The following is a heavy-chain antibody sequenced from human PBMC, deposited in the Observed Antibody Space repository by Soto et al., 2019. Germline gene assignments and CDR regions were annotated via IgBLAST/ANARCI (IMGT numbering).Heavy chain of an antibody. V-gene: IGHV1-18*01. D-gene: IGHD1-26*01. J-gene: IGHJ4*02. CDR3: ARAARDFSGSYAIH. CDR1: GYNFTNYG. CDR2: ISAYNGDT. Sequence: QVQLVQSGAEVKKPGASVKVSCKTSGYNFTNYGITWVRQAPGQGLEWMGWISAYNGDTKYAQNIQGRVTMTTDTSTTTASMELRSLRSDDTAVYYCARAARDFSGSYAIHWGQGTVVTVSS.